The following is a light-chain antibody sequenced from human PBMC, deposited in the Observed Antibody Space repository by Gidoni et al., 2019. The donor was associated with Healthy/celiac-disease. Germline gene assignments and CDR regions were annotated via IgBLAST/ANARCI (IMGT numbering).Light chain of an antibody. CDR1: SSDVGGYNY. J-gene: IGLJ1*01. CDR3: SSYTSSSTLV. Sequence: PGQSITISCTGTSSDVGGYNYVSWSQQHPGKAPKLMIYDVSNRPSGVSNRFSGSKSGNTASLTISGLQAEDEADYYCSSYTSSSTLVFGTGTKVTV. CDR2: DVS. V-gene: IGLV2-14*04.